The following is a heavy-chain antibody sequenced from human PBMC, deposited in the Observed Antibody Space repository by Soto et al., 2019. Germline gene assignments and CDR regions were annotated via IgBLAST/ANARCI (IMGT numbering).Heavy chain of an antibody. CDR1: GFTFSRHG. CDR3: ARDDDYDDNGLDH. Sequence: QVQLVESGGGVVQPGTSLRLSCAASGFTFSRHGMHWVRQAPGKGPEWVAVIVRAGTQAFYGDSVRGRFTISRDNSRKRLFLEMATLGVGDTGLYSCARDDDYDDNGLDHWGQGTLVTVSS. D-gene: IGHD3-16*01. CDR2: IVRAGTQA. J-gene: IGHJ5*02. V-gene: IGHV3-33*01.